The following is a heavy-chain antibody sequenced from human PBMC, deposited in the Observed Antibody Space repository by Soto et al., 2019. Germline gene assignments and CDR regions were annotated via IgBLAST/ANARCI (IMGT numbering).Heavy chain of an antibody. CDR2: IKSKTDGGTT. CDR1: GFTFSNAC. Sequence: EVQLVESGGGLVKPGGSLRLSCAVSGFTFSNACMSWVRQAPGKGLEWVGRIKSKTDGGTTDYAEPVKGRFTISRDDSKNTLYLPMNSLKSYDTAVYYCTTDELGGVQRWIKSQPNWFYHWGQGTLVTVAS. CDR3: TTDELGGVQRWIKSQPNWFYH. D-gene: IGHD1-1*01. V-gene: IGHV3-15*05. J-gene: IGHJ5*02.